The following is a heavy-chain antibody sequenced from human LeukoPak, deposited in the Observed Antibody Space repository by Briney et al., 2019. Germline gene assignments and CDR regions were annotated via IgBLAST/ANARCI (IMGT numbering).Heavy chain of an antibody. CDR3: ARDTFQPGLIDS. V-gene: IGHV3-21*05. D-gene: IGHD2-2*01. CDR1: GFTFSSYC. CDR2: INTDSSDI. Sequence: GGSLRLSCAASGFTFSSYCMNWVRQAPGKGLEWVSYINTDSSDIHYADSVKGRFTISRDNARNTLYLQLSSLRAEDSGVYYCARDTFQPGLIDSWGQGTLVTVSS. J-gene: IGHJ4*02.